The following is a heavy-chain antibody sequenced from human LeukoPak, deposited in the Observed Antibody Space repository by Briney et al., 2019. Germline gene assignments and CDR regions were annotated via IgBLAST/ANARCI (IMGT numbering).Heavy chain of an antibody. CDR2: ISGSGGST. CDR1: GFTFSSYA. Sequence: PGGSLRLSCAPPGFTFSSYAMSWVRQAPGKGLEWVSGISGSGGSTYYADSVKGRFTISRDNSKNTLYLKMNSLRAEDTAVYYCAKGSIAAVGNVNYFDYWGQGTLVTVSS. D-gene: IGHD6-13*01. CDR3: AKGSIAAVGNVNYFDY. J-gene: IGHJ4*02. V-gene: IGHV3-23*01.